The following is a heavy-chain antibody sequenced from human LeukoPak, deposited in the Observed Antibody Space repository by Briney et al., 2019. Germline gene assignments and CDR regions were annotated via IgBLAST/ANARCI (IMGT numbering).Heavy chain of an antibody. CDR1: GGSISSSSYY. Sequence: NPSETLSLTCNVSGGSISSSSYYWGWIRQPPGKGLELIGNIYYSGTTYYNPSLKSRAPISVDTSKHQFSLKLSSVTAADTAVYYCARVNTLIRGIGWFDPWGQGILVTVSS. J-gene: IGHJ5*02. CDR2: IYYSGTT. D-gene: IGHD3-10*01. V-gene: IGHV4-39*07. CDR3: ARVNTLIRGIGWFDP.